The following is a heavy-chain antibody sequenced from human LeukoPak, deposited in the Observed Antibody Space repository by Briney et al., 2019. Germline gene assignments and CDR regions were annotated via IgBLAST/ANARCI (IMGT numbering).Heavy chain of an antibody. CDR2: IYYTGSA. V-gene: IGHV4-30-4*08. D-gene: IGHD2-2*01. CDR1: GGSIRSGDYY. Sequence: PSGTLSLTCTVSGGSIRSGDYYWSWIRQPPGKGLECIGYIYYTGSAYYNPSLKSRVTISVDTSKDQFSLRLSSVAAADTAVYFCARAPWSYQLLSPFDYWGQGTLVTVSS. CDR3: ARAPWSYQLLSPFDY. J-gene: IGHJ4*02.